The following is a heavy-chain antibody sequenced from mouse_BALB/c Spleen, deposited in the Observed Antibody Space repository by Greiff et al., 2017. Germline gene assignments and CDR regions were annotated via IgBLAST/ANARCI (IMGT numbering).Heavy chain of an antibody. D-gene: IGHD2-1*01. CDR3: ASYGNYSYYAMDY. Sequence: VKLMESGPGLVAPSQSLSITCTVSGFSLTSYGVHWVRQPPGKGLEWLGVIWAGGSTNYNSALMSRLSISKDNSKSQVFLKMNSLQTDDTAMYYCASYGNYSYYAMDYWGQGTSVTVSS. J-gene: IGHJ4*01. V-gene: IGHV2-9*02. CDR1: GFSLTSYG. CDR2: IWAGGST.